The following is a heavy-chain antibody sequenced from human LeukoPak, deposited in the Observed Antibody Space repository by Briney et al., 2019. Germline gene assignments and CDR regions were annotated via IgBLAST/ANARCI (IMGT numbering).Heavy chain of an antibody. J-gene: IGHJ4*02. CDR3: ARGSYSSSWYADY. V-gene: IGHV3-21*01. CDR1: GFTFSSYS. D-gene: IGHD6-13*01. Sequence: GGSLRLSCAASGFTFSSYSMNWVSQVPGKGLEWVSSISSSSSYIYYADSVKGRFTISRDNAKNSLYLQMNSLRAEDTAVYYCARGSYSSSWYADYWGQGTLVTVSS. CDR2: ISSSSSYI.